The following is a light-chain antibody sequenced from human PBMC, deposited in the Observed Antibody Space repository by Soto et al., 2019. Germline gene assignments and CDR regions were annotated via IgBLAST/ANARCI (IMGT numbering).Light chain of an antibody. J-gene: IGKJ2*01. CDR3: QQSYSTPQYT. V-gene: IGKV1-39*01. CDR2: AAS. Sequence: DIQMTQSPSSLSASVGDRVTITCRASQSISSYLNWYQQKPGKAPKLLIYAASSLQSGVPSRFSGSGSGTDFTLTISSLQPEDFATYYCQQSYSTPQYTFDQGTKWIS. CDR1: QSISSY.